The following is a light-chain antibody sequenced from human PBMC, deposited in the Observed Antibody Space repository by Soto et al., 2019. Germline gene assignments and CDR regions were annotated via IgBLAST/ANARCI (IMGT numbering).Light chain of an antibody. CDR3: QQYGSSRWT. Sequence: EIVMTQSPATLSVSPWERATLSCRASQSVSSTLAWYQQKPGQAPRLLIYGASSRATGIPDRFSGSGSGTDFTLTISRLEPEDFAVYYCQQYGSSRWTFGQGTKVDIK. V-gene: IGKV3-20*01. CDR2: GAS. J-gene: IGKJ1*01. CDR1: QSVSST.